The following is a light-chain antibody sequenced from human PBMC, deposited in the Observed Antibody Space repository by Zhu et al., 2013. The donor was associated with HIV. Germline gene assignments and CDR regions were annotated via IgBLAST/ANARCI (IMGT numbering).Light chain of an antibody. V-gene: IGKV2-28*01. CDR1: QSLLHSNGYNY. CDR2: LGS. CDR3: MQALQTPFT. J-gene: IGKJ4*01. Sequence: DIVMTQSPRSLPVTPGEAASISCRSSQSLLHSNGYNYLDWYLQKPGQSPQLLIYLGSNRASGVPDRFSGSGSGTDFTLKISRVEAEDVGVYYCMQALQTPFTFGGGTKVEIK.